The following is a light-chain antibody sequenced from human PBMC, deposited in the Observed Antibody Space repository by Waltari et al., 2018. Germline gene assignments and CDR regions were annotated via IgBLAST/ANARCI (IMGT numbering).Light chain of an antibody. Sequence: QSALTQPASVSGSPGQSLTISCTGTSSDVGGYNFVSWYQQHPGKAPNLMSYEVTNRPSGVSNLFSGSKSGNTASLTISGLLAEDEADYYCCSYTTTTTVVFGGGTKLTVL. CDR1: SSDVGGYNF. V-gene: IGLV2-14*01. CDR3: CSYTTTTTVV. J-gene: IGLJ3*02. CDR2: EVT.